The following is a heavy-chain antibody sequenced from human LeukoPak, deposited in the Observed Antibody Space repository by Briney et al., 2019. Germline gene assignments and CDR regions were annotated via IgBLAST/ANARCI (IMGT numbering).Heavy chain of an antibody. J-gene: IGHJ3*02. D-gene: IGHD3-3*01. CDR2: IKQDGSEK. CDR3: ARTQAILGVKGAFDI. Sequence: GGSLRLSCAASGFTFSSYWMSWVRQAPGKGLKWVANIKQDGSEKYYVDSVKGRFTISRDNAKNSLYLQMNSLRAEDTAVYYCARTQAILGVKGAFDIWGQGTMVTVSS. CDR1: GFTFSSYW. V-gene: IGHV3-7*01.